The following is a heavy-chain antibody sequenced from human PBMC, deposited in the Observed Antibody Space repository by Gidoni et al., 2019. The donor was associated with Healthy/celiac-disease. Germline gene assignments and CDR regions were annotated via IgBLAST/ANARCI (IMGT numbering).Heavy chain of an antibody. CDR3: ARVNVDTAMVGWRVYGLLDY. Sequence: QVQLVQSGAEVKKPGSSVKVSCKASGGNFSSYAISWVRQAPGQGLEWMGGIIPIFGTANYAQKFQGRVTITADESTSTAYMELSSLRSEDTAVYYCARVNVDTAMVGWRVYGLLDYWGQGTLVTVSS. V-gene: IGHV1-69*01. CDR2: IIPIFGTA. J-gene: IGHJ4*02. D-gene: IGHD5-18*01. CDR1: GGNFSSYA.